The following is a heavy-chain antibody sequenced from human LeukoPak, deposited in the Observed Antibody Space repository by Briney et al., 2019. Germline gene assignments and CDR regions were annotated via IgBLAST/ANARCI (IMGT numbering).Heavy chain of an antibody. Sequence: SETLSLTCTVSSGVSNFYYWTWIRQSPGKGLEWIGNIHTSGSTSYNPSFKGRVTISIDTSKSQFSLSLTSVTAADTAVYYCARPGQSSWWVYFNYWGQGSLVTVSS. CDR3: ARPGQSSWWVYFNY. D-gene: IGHD2-15*01. V-gene: IGHV4-4*09. CDR2: IHTSGST. CDR1: SGVSNFYY. J-gene: IGHJ4*02.